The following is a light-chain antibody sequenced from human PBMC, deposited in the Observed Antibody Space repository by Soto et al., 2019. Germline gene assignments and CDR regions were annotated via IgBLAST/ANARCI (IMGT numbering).Light chain of an antibody. J-gene: IGKJ1*01. CDR2: GAS. Sequence: EIVMTQSPATLSVSPGERATLSCRASQSVSSNLAWYQQKPGQAPRLLIYGASTRATGIPARFSGSGSGTEFTLTISRLQPEDFAVYYCQQYNNWTQTFGQGTKLDIK. CDR1: QSVSSN. V-gene: IGKV3-15*01. CDR3: QQYNNWTQT.